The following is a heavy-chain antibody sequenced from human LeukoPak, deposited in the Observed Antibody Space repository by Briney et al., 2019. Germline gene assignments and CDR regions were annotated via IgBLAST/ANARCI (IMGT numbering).Heavy chain of an antibody. Sequence: GGSLRLSCAASGFTFSSYWMSWVRQAPGKGLEWVANIKQDGSEKYYVDSVKGRFTISRDNAKNSLYLQMNSLRAEDTAVYYCARENDDSGYDFDAFDIWGQGTTVTVSS. V-gene: IGHV3-7*01. D-gene: IGHD5-12*01. CDR3: ARENDDSGYDFDAFDI. CDR1: GFTFSSYW. CDR2: IKQDGSEK. J-gene: IGHJ3*02.